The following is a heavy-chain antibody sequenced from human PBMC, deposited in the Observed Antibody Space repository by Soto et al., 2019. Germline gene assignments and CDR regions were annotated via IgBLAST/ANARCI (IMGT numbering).Heavy chain of an antibody. J-gene: IGHJ6*02. CDR2: ISGSGGST. Sequence: GGSLRLSCSASGFTFSNYAMSWVRQAPGKGLEWLSAISGSGGSTYYADSVKGRFTISRDNSKNTLYLQMNSLRAEDTAVYYCAKDGGYSYGYSPRYYYGMDVWGQGTTVTVSS. CDR1: GFTFSNYA. D-gene: IGHD5-18*01. CDR3: AKDGGYSYGYSPRYYYGMDV. V-gene: IGHV3-23*01.